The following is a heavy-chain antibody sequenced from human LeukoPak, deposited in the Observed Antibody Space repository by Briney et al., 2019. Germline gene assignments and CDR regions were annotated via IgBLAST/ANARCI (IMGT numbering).Heavy chain of an antibody. CDR3: ARGGPEASYYYGSGSYFWFDP. CDR2: IYYSGST. J-gene: IGHJ5*02. V-gene: IGHV4-59*12. CDR1: GGSISSYY. D-gene: IGHD3-10*01. Sequence: SETLSLTCTVSGGSISSYYWSWIRQPPGKGLEWIGYIYYSGSTYYNPSLKSRVTISVDTSKNQFSLKLSSVTAADTAVYYCARGGPEASYYYGSGSYFWFDPWGQGTLVTVSS.